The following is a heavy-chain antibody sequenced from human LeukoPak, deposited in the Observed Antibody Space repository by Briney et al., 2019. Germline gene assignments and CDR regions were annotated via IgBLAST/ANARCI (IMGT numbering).Heavy chain of an antibody. CDR3: ARDESSSSYYYYMDV. CDR1: GYTFTCYY. D-gene: IGHD6-13*01. Sequence: ASVKVSCKAYGYTFTCYYMHWVRQAPGQGLEWMGWINPNSGGTNYAQKFQGRVTMTRDTSISTAYMELSRLRSDDTAVYYCARDESSSSYYYYMDVWGKGTTVTVSS. J-gene: IGHJ6*03. CDR2: INPNSGGT. V-gene: IGHV1-2*02.